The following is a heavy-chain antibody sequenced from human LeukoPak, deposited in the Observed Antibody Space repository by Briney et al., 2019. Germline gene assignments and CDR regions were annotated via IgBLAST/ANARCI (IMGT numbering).Heavy chain of an antibody. Sequence: GGSLRLSCAASGFTFSTYSMNWVRQAPGKGLEWVSSISSSSSYIFYADSVKGRFTISRDNAKNSLYLQMNSLRAEDTAVYYCAKDGYSYGWNYMDVWGKGTTVTISS. V-gene: IGHV3-21*01. CDR3: AKDGYSYGWNYMDV. CDR1: GFTFSTYS. CDR2: ISSSSSYI. J-gene: IGHJ6*03. D-gene: IGHD5-18*01.